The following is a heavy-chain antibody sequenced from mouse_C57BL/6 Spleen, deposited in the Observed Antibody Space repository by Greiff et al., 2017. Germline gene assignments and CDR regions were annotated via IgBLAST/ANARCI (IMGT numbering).Heavy chain of an antibody. V-gene: IGHV1-5*01. D-gene: IGHD2-4*01. J-gene: IGHJ4*01. CDR3: TRKRDLINPGKDYAMDY. CDR2: IYPGNSDT. CDR1: GYTFTSYW. Sequence: EVQLQQSGTVLARPGASVKMSCKTSGYTFTSYWMHWVKQRPGQGLEWIGAIYPGNSDTSYNQKFKGKAKLTAVTSASTAYMELSSLTNEDSAVYYCTRKRDLINPGKDYAMDYWGQGTSVTVSS.